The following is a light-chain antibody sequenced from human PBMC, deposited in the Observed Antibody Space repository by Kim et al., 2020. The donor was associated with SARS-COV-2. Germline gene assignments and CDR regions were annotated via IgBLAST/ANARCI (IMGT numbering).Light chain of an antibody. CDR3: QQSYTTAGLT. V-gene: IGKV1-39*01. CDR1: QFISHL. J-gene: IGKJ4*01. Sequence: SVGDRVTITCQASQFISHLLNWYQQKPGKAPELLIYGASNLQSGVPSRFRGGGAGTDFTLTIRSPQPEDFATYYCQQSYTTAGLTFGGGTKVDIK. CDR2: GAS.